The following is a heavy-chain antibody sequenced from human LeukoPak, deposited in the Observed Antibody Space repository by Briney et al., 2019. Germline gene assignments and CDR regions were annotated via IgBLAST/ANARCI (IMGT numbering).Heavy chain of an antibody. J-gene: IGHJ4*02. V-gene: IGHV4-34*01. Sequence: SETLSLTCAVYGGSFSGYYWSWIRQPPGKGLEWIGEINHSGSTNYNPSLKSRVTISVDTSKNQFSLKLSSVTAADTAVYYCARVWATYDFWSGYYSGNFDYWGQGTLVTVSS. D-gene: IGHD3-3*01. CDR3: ARVWATYDFWSGYYSGNFDY. CDR2: INHSGST. CDR1: GGSFSGYY.